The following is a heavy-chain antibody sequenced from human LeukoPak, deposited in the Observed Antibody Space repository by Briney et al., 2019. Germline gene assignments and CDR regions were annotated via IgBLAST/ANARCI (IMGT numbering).Heavy chain of an antibody. J-gene: IGHJ4*02. CDR2: INAGNGNT. V-gene: IGHV1-3*01. D-gene: IGHD3-9*01. CDR3: ARDRYDILTGLWTGFDY. CDR1: GYTFTSYA. Sequence: ASVKVSCKASGYTFTSYAMHWVRQAPGQRLEWMGWINAGNGNTKYSQKFQGRVTITRDTSASTAYMELSSLRSEDTAVYYYARDRYDILTGLWTGFDYWGQGTLVTVSS.